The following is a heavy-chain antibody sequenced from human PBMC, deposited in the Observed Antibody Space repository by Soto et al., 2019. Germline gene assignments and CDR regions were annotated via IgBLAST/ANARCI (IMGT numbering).Heavy chain of an antibody. CDR3: AKAMGELPHPPHYFDY. D-gene: IGHD3-16*01. Sequence: PGGSLRLSCAASGFTFDDYGMSWVRQAPGKGLEWVSGINWNGGSTGYADSVKGRFTISRDNAKNSLYLQMNSLRAEDTALYYCAKAMGELPHPPHYFDYWGQGTLVTVSS. J-gene: IGHJ4*02. CDR2: INWNGGST. CDR1: GFTFDDYG. V-gene: IGHV3-20*04.